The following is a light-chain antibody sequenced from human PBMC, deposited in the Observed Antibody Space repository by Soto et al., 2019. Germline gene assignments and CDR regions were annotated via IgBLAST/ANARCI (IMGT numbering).Light chain of an antibody. CDR3: QQVYKYPYS. CDR2: AAS. V-gene: IGKV1D-13*01. J-gene: IGKJ2*03. Sequence: AIQLTQSPSSLSASVGDRVTITCRASEGISNSLAWYQQIPGKAPKVLIYAASSLHSGVSSRLSGSGSGTDFTLTINSLQPEDFGLYYCQQVYKYPYSFGQGTKLEIK. CDR1: EGISNS.